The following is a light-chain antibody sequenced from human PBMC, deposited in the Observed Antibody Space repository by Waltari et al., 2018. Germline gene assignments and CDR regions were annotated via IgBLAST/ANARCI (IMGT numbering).Light chain of an antibody. CDR1: EGITSY. V-gene: IGKV1-8*01. CDR2: AAS. CDR3: QQYFSYPLT. Sequence: AIRMIQSPSSFSASTGDRVTITCRANEGITSYLAWYQQKPGKAPKLLIYAASTLHSGVPSRFSGSGSGTDFTLTISCLQSEDFATYYCQQYFSYPLTFGGGTKVEIK. J-gene: IGKJ4*01.